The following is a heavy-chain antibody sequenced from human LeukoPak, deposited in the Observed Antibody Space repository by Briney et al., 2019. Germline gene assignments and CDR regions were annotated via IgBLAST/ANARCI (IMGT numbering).Heavy chain of an antibody. CDR2: IRYDGSNK. CDR1: GFTFSSYG. Sequence: GGSLRLSCAASGFTFSSYGMHWVRQAPGKGLEWVAFIRYDGSNKYYADSVKGRFTISRDNSKNTLYLQMNSLRAEDTAVYYCAKTFSSSWSPTYNWFDPWGQGTLVTVSS. CDR3: AKTFSSSWSPTYNWFDP. J-gene: IGHJ5*02. D-gene: IGHD6-13*01. V-gene: IGHV3-30*02.